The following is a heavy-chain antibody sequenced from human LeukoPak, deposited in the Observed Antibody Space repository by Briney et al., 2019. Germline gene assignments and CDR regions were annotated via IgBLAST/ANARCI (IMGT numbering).Heavy chain of an antibody. V-gene: IGHV4-39*01. CDR3: ARHEPFGAAAGNGWFDP. CDR1: DGSISSSSYY. J-gene: IGHJ5*02. D-gene: IGHD6-13*01. CDR2: IYYSGST. Sequence: SETLSLTCTVSDGSISSSSYYWGWIRQPPGKGLEWIGSIYYSGSTYYNPSLKSRVTISVDTSKNQFSLKLSSVTAADTAVYYCARHEPFGAAAGNGWFDPWGQGTLVTVSS.